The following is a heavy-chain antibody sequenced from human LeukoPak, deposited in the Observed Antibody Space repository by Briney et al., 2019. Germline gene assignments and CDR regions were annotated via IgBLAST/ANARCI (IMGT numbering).Heavy chain of an antibody. CDR1: GYTFTGYY. J-gene: IGHJ3*02. CDR2: INPNSGGT. D-gene: IGHD3-10*01. V-gene: IGHV1-2*02. CDR3: AKSMVLGVISDAFDI. Sequence: EASVKVSCKASGYTFTGYYMHWVRQAPGQGLVWMGWINPNSGGTNGAQKFQGRVTMTRDTSISTAYMDLSRLRSDDTAMYYCAKSMVLGVISDAFDIWGQGTMVIVSS.